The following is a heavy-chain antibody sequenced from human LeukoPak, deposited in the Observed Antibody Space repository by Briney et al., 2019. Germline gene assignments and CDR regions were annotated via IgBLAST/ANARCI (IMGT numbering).Heavy chain of an antibody. CDR3: ARARNGPHYFDY. CDR1: GFTFTTYW. Sequence: GGSPRLSCAASGFTFTTYWMIWVRQAPGKGLEWVANIKQDGSGKFYVDSVKGRFTISRDNAKNSLYLQMNSLTAEDTAVYYCARARNGPHYFDYWGQGTLVTVSS. D-gene: IGHD1-14*01. CDR2: IKQDGSGK. V-gene: IGHV3-7*01. J-gene: IGHJ4*02.